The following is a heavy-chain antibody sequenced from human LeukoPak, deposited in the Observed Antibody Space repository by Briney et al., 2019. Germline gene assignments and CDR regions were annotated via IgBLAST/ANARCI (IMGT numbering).Heavy chain of an antibody. CDR1: GFTFSSHA. CDR2: IGNDGRDQ. Sequence: GGSQRLSCAASGFTFSSHAMHWVRQTPGVGLEWVAIIGNDGRDQHYSESVKGRFTISRDNSKNTLFLQLNSLRPEDTALYLCARDLMWGFDYWGQGTLVTVSS. CDR3: ARDLMWGFDY. D-gene: IGHD7-27*01. V-gene: IGHV3-30*02. J-gene: IGHJ4*02.